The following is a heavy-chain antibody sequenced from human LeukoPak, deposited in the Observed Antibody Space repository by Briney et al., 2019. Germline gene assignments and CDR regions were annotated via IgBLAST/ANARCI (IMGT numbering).Heavy chain of an antibody. CDR3: ARGNYYVDY. CDR1: GYTFTNYA. V-gene: IGHV7-4-1*02. D-gene: IGHD3-10*01. CDR2: INTNTGNP. Sequence: ASVKVSCKASGYTFTNYAMNWVRQAPGQGLEWMGWINTNTGNPTYAQGFTGRFVFSLDSSVSTTYLQISSLTTEDTAVYYCARGNYYVDYWGQGTLVTVSS. J-gene: IGHJ4*02.